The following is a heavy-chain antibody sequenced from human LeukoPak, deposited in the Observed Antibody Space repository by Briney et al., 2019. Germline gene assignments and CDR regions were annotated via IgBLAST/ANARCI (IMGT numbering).Heavy chain of an antibody. J-gene: IGHJ4*02. Sequence: PSESLSLTCAVSGSSLSSGYYWGWIRQSPGKGLEWIGNIYHSGDTYYNPSLKSRLTISVDTSKNQFSLTLTSVTAADTAVYYCARLLIPALGNFWTGYKEGFDYWGQGTLVTVSS. CDR3: ARLLIPALGNFWTGYKEGFDY. CDR1: GSSLSSGYY. V-gene: IGHV4-38-2*01. CDR2: IYHSGDT. D-gene: IGHD3/OR15-3a*01.